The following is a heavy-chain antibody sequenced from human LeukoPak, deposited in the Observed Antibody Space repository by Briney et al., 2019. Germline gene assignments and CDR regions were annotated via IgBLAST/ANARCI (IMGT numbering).Heavy chain of an antibody. CDR3: VRDNGGEHL. CDR2: INNDGSST. D-gene: IGHD3-16*01. V-gene: IGHV3-74*01. CDR1: GYTFGSYW. Sequence: PGGSLRLSCAASGYTFGSYWMYWVRQAPGKGLVWVSRINNDGSSTIYADSVKGRFTISRDNAKNTLYLQMNSLRDDDTAVYYCVRDNGGEHLWGQGTLVTVSS. J-gene: IGHJ4*02.